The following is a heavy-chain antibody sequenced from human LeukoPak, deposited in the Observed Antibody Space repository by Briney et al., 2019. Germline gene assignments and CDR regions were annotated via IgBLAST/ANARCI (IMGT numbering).Heavy chain of an antibody. D-gene: IGHD2-15*01. Sequence: GGSLRLSCAASGFTFSSYDMHWVRHATGKALEWVSAIRTAGDTYYPGSVKGRFTISRENAKNSLYLQMKSLRAGDTAVYYWAGYPVDYGRLSGEPEYFQHWGQGTLVTVSS. V-gene: IGHV3-13*04. CDR2: IRTAGDT. J-gene: IGHJ1*01. CDR3: AGYPVDYGRLSGEPEYFQH. CDR1: GFTFSSYD.